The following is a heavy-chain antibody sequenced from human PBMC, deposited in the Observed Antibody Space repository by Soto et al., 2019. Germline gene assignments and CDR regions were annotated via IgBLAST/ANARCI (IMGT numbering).Heavy chain of an antibody. CDR3: AKGMYSSSWYYDY. D-gene: IGHD6-13*01. CDR2: ISYDGSNK. Sequence: QVQLVDSGGGVVQPGRSLRLSCAASGFTFNSHGMHWVRQAPGKGPEWVATISYDGSNKYYADSVKGRFTISRDNSKNTLYLQMNSLRPEETAVYYCAKGMYSSSWYYDYWGQGTLVTVSS. CDR1: GFTFNSHG. J-gene: IGHJ4*02. V-gene: IGHV3-30*18.